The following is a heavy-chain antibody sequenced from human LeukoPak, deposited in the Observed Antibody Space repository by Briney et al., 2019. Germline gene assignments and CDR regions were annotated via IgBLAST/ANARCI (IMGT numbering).Heavy chain of an antibody. V-gene: IGHV4-61*02. D-gene: IGHD3-16*01. CDR1: GGSISSDRFY. CDR2: IKSSNT. CDR3: ARVPDWTYVPDY. Sequence: PSETLSLTCTVSGGSISSDRFYWTWVRQSAGKGLEWIGRIKSSNTNYNPPLKSRVSISLDTSTNQFSLKLSSLTAADTAVYYCARVPDWTYVPDYWGQGTLVTVSS. J-gene: IGHJ4*02.